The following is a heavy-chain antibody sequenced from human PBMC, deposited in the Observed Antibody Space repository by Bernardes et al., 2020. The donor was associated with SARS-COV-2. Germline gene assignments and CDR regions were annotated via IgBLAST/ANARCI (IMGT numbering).Heavy chain of an antibody. CDR2: ISSSSSTI. D-gene: IGHD6-19*01. J-gene: IGHJ3*02. CDR1: GFTFSSYS. V-gene: IGHV3-48*01. CDR3: ARDFVPYSSGPDAFDI. Sequence: GSLRLSCAASGFTFSSYSMNWVRQAPGKGLEWVLYISSSSSTIYYADSVKGRFTISRDNAKNSLYLQMNSLRAEDTAVYYCARDFVPYSSGPDAFDIWGQGTMVTVSS.